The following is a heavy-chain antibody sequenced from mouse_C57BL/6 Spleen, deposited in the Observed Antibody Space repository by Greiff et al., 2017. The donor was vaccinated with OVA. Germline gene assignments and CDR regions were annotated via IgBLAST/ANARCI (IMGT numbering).Heavy chain of an antibody. J-gene: IGHJ4*01. V-gene: IGHV1-64*01. D-gene: IGHD2-4*01. Sequence: VQLQQPGAELVKPGASVKLSCKASGYTFTSYWMHWVKQRPGQGLEWIGMIHPNSGSTNYNEKFKSKATLTVDKSSSTAYMQLSSLTSEDSAVYYCARYDYDVYYYAMDYWGQGTSVTVSS. CDR1: GYTFTSYW. CDR2: IHPNSGST. CDR3: ARYDYDVYYYAMDY.